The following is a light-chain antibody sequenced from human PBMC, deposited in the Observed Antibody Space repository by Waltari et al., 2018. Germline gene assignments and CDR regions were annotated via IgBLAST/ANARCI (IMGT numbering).Light chain of an antibody. Sequence: EIVLTQSPGTLSLSPGERATLSCRASQSVSHSNLAWYQQKGGQAPRLLIYGASSRATGIPDRFSGSGSATDFTLTISRLEPEDFGVYYCQQYAGSPITFGGGTKVEI. J-gene: IGKJ4*01. CDR3: QQYAGSPIT. V-gene: IGKV3-20*01. CDR1: QSVSHSN. CDR2: GAS.